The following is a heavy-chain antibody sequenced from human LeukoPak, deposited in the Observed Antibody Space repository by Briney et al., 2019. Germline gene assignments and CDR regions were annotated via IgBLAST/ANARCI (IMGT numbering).Heavy chain of an antibody. CDR1: GGTFSSYS. V-gene: IGHV1-69*05. Sequence: SVKVPCKASGGTFSSYSITWVRQAPGQGLEWMGGIMPLFTANYAQQFQGRVTITTDESTSTAYMELSSLRFEDTAMYYCARVDRYHYYLDVWGKGTTVTVSS. CDR2: IMPLFTA. CDR3: ARVDRYHYYLDV. J-gene: IGHJ6*03.